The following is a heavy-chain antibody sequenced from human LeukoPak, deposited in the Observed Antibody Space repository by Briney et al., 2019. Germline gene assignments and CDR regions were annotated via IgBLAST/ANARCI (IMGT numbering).Heavy chain of an antibody. CDR1: GGSISSSSYY. V-gene: IGHV4-39*07. J-gene: IGHJ5*02. CDR3: ARSNYGNFDP. CDR2: IYYSGST. Sequence: PSETLSLTCTVSGGSISSSSYYWGWIRQPPGKGLEWIGSIYYSGSTYYNPSLKSRVTISVDTSKNQFSLKLSSVTAADTAVYYCARSNYGNFDPWGQGTLVTVSS. D-gene: IGHD1-7*01.